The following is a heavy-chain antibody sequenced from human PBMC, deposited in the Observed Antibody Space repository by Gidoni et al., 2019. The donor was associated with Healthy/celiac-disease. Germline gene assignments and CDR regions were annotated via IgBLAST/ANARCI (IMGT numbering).Heavy chain of an antibody. CDR3: AKDPSPYYDYVWGSPSISFDY. D-gene: IGHD3-16*01. Sequence: QVQLVESGGGVVQPGRCLRRACAAAGFTFRSEGMHGGRQAPGKGLEWLAVLSYDGSHTYYADSVKVPFPLSRDNSKNALYLQMNSLRAEDTAVYYCAKDPSPYYDYVWGSPSISFDYWGQGPLVTVSS. CDR2: LSYDGSHT. CDR1: GFTFRSEG. J-gene: IGHJ4*02. V-gene: IGHV3-30*18.